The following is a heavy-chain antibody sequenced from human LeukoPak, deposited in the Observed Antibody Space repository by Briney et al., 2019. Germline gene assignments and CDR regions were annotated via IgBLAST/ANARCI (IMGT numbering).Heavy chain of an antibody. J-gene: IGHJ6*04. CDR1: GDSVSTNIAG. CDR2: TYYRSKWYT. CDR3: ARSPYYAMDV. V-gene: IGHV6-1*01. Sequence: SQTLSLTCGISGDSVSTNIAGWHWIRQSPSRGLEWLGRTYYRSKWYTDYAVSVKSRITINPDTSKNQLSLQLNSVTPEDTAVYYCARSPYYAMDVWGKGTTVIVSS.